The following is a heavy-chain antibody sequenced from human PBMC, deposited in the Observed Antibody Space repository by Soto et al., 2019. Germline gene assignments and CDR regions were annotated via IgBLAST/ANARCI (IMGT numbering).Heavy chain of an antibody. CDR3: AKDQLERGDNYYYGMDV. V-gene: IGHV3-30*18. CDR1: GFEFSDFG. CDR2: ISYDGNHQ. J-gene: IGHJ6*02. D-gene: IGHD1-1*01. Sequence: QVQLVESGGGVVQPGMSLRLSCAASGFEFSDFGMDWVRQAPGKGLEWVAVISYDGNHQFYADSVKGRFMISRDDTEKMLYLQMNNLTDDDTAVYYWAKDQLERGDNYYYGMDVWGQGTPVTVS.